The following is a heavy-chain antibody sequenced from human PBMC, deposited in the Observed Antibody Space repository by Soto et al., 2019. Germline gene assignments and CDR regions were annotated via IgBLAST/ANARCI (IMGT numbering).Heavy chain of an antibody. Sequence: QVQLVESGGGVVQPGRSLRLSCAASGFTFSSYGMHWVRQAPGKGLEWVAVIWYDGSNKYYADSVKGRFTISRDNSKNTLYLHMHSLRAEDTAVYYCAREGSSSWYECYYCHGLDVWGQGPTVTVSS. D-gene: IGHD6-13*01. J-gene: IGHJ6*02. CDR2: IWYDGSNK. CDR3: AREGSSSWYECYYCHGLDV. CDR1: GFTFSSYG. V-gene: IGHV3-33*01.